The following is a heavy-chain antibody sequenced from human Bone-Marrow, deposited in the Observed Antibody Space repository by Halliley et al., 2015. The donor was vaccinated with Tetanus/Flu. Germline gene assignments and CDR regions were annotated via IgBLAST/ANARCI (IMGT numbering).Heavy chain of an antibody. J-gene: IGHJ5*02. CDR3: VRERGNDDYSIWFDP. V-gene: IGHV4-59*01. CDR1: GGSFSNYY. CDR2: VDYSGYT. D-gene: IGHD4-4*01. Sequence: TLSLTCTISGGSFSNYYWSWIRQPPGKGLEWIGYVDYSGYTSYNPSLKSRVTMSVDTSKNQISLRLSSVTVADTAVYYCVRERGNDDYSIWFDPWGQGTLVTVSS.